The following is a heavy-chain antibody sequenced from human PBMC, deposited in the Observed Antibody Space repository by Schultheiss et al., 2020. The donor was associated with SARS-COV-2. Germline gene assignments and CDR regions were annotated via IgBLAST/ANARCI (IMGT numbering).Heavy chain of an antibody. CDR2: IYYSGST. CDR1: GGSISSYY. J-gene: IGHJ4*02. CDR3: ARGGNYDYVWGSYRSFDY. D-gene: IGHD3-16*02. Sequence: SQTLSLTCTVSGGSISSYYWSWIRQPPGKGLEWIGYIYYSGSTNYNPSLKSRVTISVDTSKNQFSLKLSSVTAADTAVYYCARGGNYDYVWGSYRSFDYWGQGTLVTVSS. V-gene: IGHV4-59*01.